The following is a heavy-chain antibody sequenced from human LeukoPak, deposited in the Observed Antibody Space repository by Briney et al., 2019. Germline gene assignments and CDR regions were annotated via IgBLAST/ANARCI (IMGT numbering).Heavy chain of an antibody. CDR1: GGSISSGGYY. CDR2: IYYSGST. Sequence: PSQTLSLTCTVSGGSISSGGYYWSWIRQHPGKGLEWIGYIYYSGSTYYNPSLKSRVTISVDTSKNQFSLKLSSVTAADTAVYYCARDSSSWPPYYGMDVWGQGTTVTVSS. D-gene: IGHD6-13*01. V-gene: IGHV4-31*03. J-gene: IGHJ6*02. CDR3: ARDSSSWPPYYGMDV.